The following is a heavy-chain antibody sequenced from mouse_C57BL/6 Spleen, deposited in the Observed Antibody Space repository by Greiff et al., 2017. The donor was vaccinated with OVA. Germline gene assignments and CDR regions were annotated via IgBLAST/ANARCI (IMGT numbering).Heavy chain of an antibody. D-gene: IGHD2-4*01. CDR1: GYTFTSYW. Sequence: QVQLQQPGAELVRPGSSVKLSCKASGYTFTSYWMHWVKQRPIQGLEWIGNSDPSDSETHYNQKFKDKATLTVDKSSSTAYMQLSSLTSEDSAVYYCARRDYDDWYFDVWGTGTTVTVSS. J-gene: IGHJ1*03. CDR2: SDPSDSET. CDR3: ARRDYDDWYFDV. V-gene: IGHV1-52*01.